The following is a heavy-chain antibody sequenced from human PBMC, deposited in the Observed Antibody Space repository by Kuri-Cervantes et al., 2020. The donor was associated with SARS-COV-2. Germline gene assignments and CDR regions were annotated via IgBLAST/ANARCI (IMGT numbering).Heavy chain of an antibody. V-gene: IGHV1-69*04. Sequence: SSVNVSCKASGGTFSSYAISWLRQAPGQGLEWMGRIIPILCTANYAQKFQGRVTITADKSTRTAYMAMSKQRADDTAVYYCARGGIADGPSSFDYWGQGTLVTVSS. CDR1: GGTFSSYA. CDR3: ARGGIADGPSSFDY. J-gene: IGHJ4*02. D-gene: IGHD5-24*01. CDR2: IIPILCTA.